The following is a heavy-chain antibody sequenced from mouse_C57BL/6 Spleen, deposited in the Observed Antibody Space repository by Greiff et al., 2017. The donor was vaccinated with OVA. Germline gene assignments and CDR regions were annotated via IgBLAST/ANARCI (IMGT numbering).Heavy chain of an antibody. J-gene: IGHJ2*01. V-gene: IGHV6-3*01. D-gene: IGHD1-1*01. Sequence: VQGVESGGGLVQPGGSMKLSCVASGFTFSNYWMNWVRQSPEKGLEWVAQIRLKSDNYATHYAESVKGRFTISRDDSKSSVYLQMNNLRAEDTGIYYCTEFITTVQYYFDYWGQGTTLTVSS. CDR3: TEFITTVQYYFDY. CDR1: GFTFSNYW. CDR2: IRLKSDNYAT.